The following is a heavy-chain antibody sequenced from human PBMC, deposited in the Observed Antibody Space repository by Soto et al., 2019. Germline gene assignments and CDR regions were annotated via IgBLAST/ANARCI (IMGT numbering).Heavy chain of an antibody. CDR2: ISSSGSTI. V-gene: IGHV3-48*03. J-gene: IGHJ6*02. CDR3: ARDMDDGMDV. CDR1: GFTFSSYE. Sequence: GSLRLSCAASGFTFSSYEMNWVRQAPGKGLEWVSYISSSGSTIYYADSVKGLFTISRDNAKNSLYLQMNSLRAEDTAVYYCARDMDDGMDVWGQGTTVTVSS. D-gene: IGHD3-10*01.